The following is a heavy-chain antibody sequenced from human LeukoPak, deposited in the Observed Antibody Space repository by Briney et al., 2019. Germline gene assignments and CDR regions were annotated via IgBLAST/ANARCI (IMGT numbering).Heavy chain of an antibody. CDR2: IYLGDSDT. CDR3: ARPPLENYHGGD. CDR1: GYSFTTSG. D-gene: IGHD4-23*01. J-gene: IGHJ4*02. V-gene: IGHV5-51*01. Sequence: GQPLKISGRVPGYSFTTSGIAWVRQLPEKGLEWMEIIYLGDSDTTYSPSFQGQVTISADKSISTAYLQWSSLKASDTSMYYCARPPLENYHGGDWGQGTLVTVSS.